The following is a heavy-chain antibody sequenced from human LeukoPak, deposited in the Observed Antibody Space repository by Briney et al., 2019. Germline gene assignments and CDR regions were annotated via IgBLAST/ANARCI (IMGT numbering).Heavy chain of an antibody. Sequence: PGGSLRLSCAASGFTFSSYAMSWVRQAPGKGLEWVSAISGSGGSTYYADSVKGRFTISSDNSKNTLYLQMNSLRAEDTAVYYCARDGASYYDSSGYYLFDYWGQGTLVTVSS. CDR3: ARDGASYYDSSGYYLFDY. CDR1: GFTFSSYA. CDR2: ISGSGGST. D-gene: IGHD3-22*01. J-gene: IGHJ4*02. V-gene: IGHV3-23*01.